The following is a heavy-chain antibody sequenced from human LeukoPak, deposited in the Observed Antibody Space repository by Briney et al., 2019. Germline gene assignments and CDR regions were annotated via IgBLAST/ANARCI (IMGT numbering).Heavy chain of an antibody. D-gene: IGHD3-3*01. J-gene: IGHJ6*03. V-gene: IGHV3-48*03. CDR1: GFTFSSYE. CDR3: ARVQSTTYYDFWSGLKNYYMDV. CDR2: ISSSGSTI. Sequence: GGSLRLSCAASGFTFSSYEMNWVRQAPGKGLEWVSYISSSGSTIYYADSVKGRFTISRDNAKNSLYLQMNSLRAEDTAVYYCARVQSTTYYDFWSGLKNYYMDVWGKGTTVTVSS.